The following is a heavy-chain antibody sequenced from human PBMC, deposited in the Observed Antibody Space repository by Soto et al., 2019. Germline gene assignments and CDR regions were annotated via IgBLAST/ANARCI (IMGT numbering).Heavy chain of an antibody. CDR2: ISSSSSYI. D-gene: IGHD5-18*01. J-gene: IGHJ4*02. V-gene: IGHV3-21*01. CDR1: GFTFSSYS. CDR3: ARVRGLGYSYGLEDY. Sequence: GGSLRLSCAASGFTFSSYSMNWVRQAPGKGLEWVSSISSSSSYIYYADSVKGRFTISRDNAKNSLYLQMNSLRAEDTAVYYCARVRGLGYSYGLEDYWGQGTLVTVPQ.